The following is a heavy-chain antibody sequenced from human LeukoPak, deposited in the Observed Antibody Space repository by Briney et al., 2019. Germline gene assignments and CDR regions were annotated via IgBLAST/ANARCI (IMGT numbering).Heavy chain of an antibody. D-gene: IGHD3-16*02. V-gene: IGHV4-34*01. Sequence: TSSETLSLTCAVYGGSLSGYYWSWIRQPPGKGLEWIGEINHSGSTNYNPSLKSRVTMSVDTSKNQFSLKLSSVTAADTAVYYCARGGYDYVWGSYRPISWGQGTLVTVSS. J-gene: IGHJ4*02. CDR1: GGSLSGYY. CDR2: INHSGST. CDR3: ARGGYDYVWGSYRPIS.